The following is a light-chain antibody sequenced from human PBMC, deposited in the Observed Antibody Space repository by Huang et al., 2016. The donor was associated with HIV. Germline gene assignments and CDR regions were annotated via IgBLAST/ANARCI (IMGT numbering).Light chain of an antibody. Sequence: DIVMTQSPDSLAVSLGERATINCKSSQSVLYNSNNKNYLVWYQQKPGQPPKLLIYWASTRESGVPDRFSGSGSGTDFTLTISSLQAEDVALYYCQQYYSTPPTLGQGTKVEIK. V-gene: IGKV4-1*01. CDR3: QQYYSTPPT. J-gene: IGKJ1*01. CDR2: WAS. CDR1: QSVLYNSNNKNY.